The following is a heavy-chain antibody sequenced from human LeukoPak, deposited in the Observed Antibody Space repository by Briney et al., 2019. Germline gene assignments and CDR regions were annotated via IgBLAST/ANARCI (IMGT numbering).Heavy chain of an antibody. Sequence: ASVKVSCKASGYTFTSYYMHWVRQAPGQGLEWMGIINPSGGSTSYAQKFQGRVTKTRDMSTSTVYMELSSLRSEDTAVYYCAREVTRDTNWFDPWGQGTLVTVSS. CDR1: GYTFTSYY. J-gene: IGHJ5*02. V-gene: IGHV1-46*01. D-gene: IGHD3-10*01. CDR3: AREVTRDTNWFDP. CDR2: INPSGGST.